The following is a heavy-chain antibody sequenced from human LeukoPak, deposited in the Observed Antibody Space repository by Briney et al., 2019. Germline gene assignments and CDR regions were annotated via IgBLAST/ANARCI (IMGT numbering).Heavy chain of an antibody. CDR3: ARAPAKSVGDIVVVVAATLVNYFQH. J-gene: IGHJ1*01. CDR1: GFTFSSYS. CDR2: ISSSSSYI. D-gene: IGHD2-15*01. Sequence: GGSLRLSCAASGFTFSSYSMNWVRQAPGTGLEWVSSISSSSSYIYYADSVKGRFTISRDNAKNSLYLQMNSLRAEDTAVYYCARAPAKSVGDIVVVVAATLVNYFQHWGQGTLVTVSS. V-gene: IGHV3-21*01.